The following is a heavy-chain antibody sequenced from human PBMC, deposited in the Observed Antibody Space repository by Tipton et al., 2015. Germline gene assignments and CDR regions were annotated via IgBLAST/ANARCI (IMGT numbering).Heavy chain of an antibody. CDR3: VRRPLRYYYGMDV. CDR2: IYYNGNT. CDR1: GDSITTSSSYY. Sequence: TLSLTCTVSGDSITTSSSYYWGWIRQPPGKGLEWIGSIYYNGNTYYNPSLKSRVTISVDTSKNQFSLKLRSVTAADTAVYYCVRRPLRYYYGMDVWGQGTTVTVSS. V-gene: IGHV4-39*01. J-gene: IGHJ6*02.